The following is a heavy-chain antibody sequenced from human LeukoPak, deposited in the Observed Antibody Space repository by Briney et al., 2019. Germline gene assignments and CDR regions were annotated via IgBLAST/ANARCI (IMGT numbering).Heavy chain of an antibody. V-gene: IGHV3-30*18. Sequence: PGGSLRLSCAASGFTFRNYVIHWVRQAPGKGLEWVAVTSSDLNVKLYADSVKGRFTISRDNSKNTLYLQMNSLRAEDTAVYYCAKDADSGWYYFDYWGQGTLVTVSS. CDR2: TSSDLNVK. CDR1: GFTFRNYV. D-gene: IGHD6-19*01. CDR3: AKDADSGWYYFDY. J-gene: IGHJ4*02.